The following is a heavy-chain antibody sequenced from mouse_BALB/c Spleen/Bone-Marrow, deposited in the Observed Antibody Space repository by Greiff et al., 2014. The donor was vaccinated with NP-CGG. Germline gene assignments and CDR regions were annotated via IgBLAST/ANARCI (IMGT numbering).Heavy chain of an antibody. D-gene: IGHD1-1*01. CDR1: GYTFTNYW. Sequence: VKLMESGAELVRPGTSVKMSCKAAGYTFTNYWIGWVKQRPGHGLEWIGDIYPGGGYTNYNEKFKGKATLTADTPSSTAYMQLSSLTSEDSAIYYCARGYGSSSYDTDYWGQGTSVTVSS. J-gene: IGHJ4*01. V-gene: IGHV1-63*02. CDR3: ARGYGSSSYDTDY. CDR2: IYPGGGYT.